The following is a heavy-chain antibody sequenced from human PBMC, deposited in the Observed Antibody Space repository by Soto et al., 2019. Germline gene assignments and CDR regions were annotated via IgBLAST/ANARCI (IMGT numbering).Heavy chain of an antibody. Sequence: QVQLVESGGGVVQPGRSLRLSCAASGFTFSTYTMHWVRQAPGKGLEWVALISYDGSNQYYADSVRGRFTISRDNCKNTLFLQMRSLRSKDTATYYGAKGCYAGGYSGGGHFDDWGQGTLVTVSS. CDR2: ISYDGSNQ. V-gene: IGHV3-30*18. J-gene: IGHJ4*02. CDR3: AKGCYAGGYSGGGHFDD. D-gene: IGHD1-26*01. CDR1: GFTFSTYT.